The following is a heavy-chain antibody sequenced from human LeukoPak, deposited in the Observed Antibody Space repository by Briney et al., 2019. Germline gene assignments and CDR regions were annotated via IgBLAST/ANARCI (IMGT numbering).Heavy chain of an antibody. D-gene: IGHD1-20*01. Sequence: SETLSLTCNVSGDSIHRDIYYWSWIRQSAGTGLEWIGHIYASGTTDYNPSLKSRVTISVDKSKNQFSLKLSSVTAADTAVYYCARRITGILAPFDYWAREPWSPSPQ. CDR3: ARRITGILAPFDY. V-gene: IGHV4-61*09. J-gene: IGHJ4*02. CDR2: IYASGTT. CDR1: GDSIHRDIYY.